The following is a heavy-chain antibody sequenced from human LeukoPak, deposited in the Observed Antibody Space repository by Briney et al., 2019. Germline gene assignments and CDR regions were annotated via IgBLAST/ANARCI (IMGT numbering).Heavy chain of an antibody. J-gene: IGHJ6*03. CDR2: ISMSNFYI. Sequence: GGSLRLSCVASGFSFSSYSMNWVRQAPGKGLEWVASISMSNFYIYYADSVKGRFTISRDNAKNSLYLQMNSLRADDTAVYFCARDPSPRTTYYYYYMDVWGTGTTVTVSS. D-gene: IGHD2-2*01. V-gene: IGHV3-21*01. CDR1: GFSFSSYS. CDR3: ARDPSPRTTYYYYYMDV.